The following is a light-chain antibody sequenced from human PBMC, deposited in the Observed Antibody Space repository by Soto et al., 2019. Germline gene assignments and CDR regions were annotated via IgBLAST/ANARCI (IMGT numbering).Light chain of an antibody. Sequence: QSALTQPASVSGSPGQSITISCTGTSSDVGGYNYVSWYQQHPGKAPKLMIYEVSNRPSGVSNRVSGSKSGNTASLTISWLQAEDEADYYCSSYTSSSTLVFGTGTKLTVL. J-gene: IGLJ1*01. CDR2: EVS. CDR3: SSYTSSSTLV. CDR1: SSDVGGYNY. V-gene: IGLV2-14*01.